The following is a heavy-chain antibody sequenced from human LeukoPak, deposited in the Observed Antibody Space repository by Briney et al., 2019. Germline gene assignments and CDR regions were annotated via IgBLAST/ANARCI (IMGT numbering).Heavy chain of an antibody. D-gene: IGHD3-3*01. CDR1: GGSISSGSYY. CDR3: ARGLRRRFLEWLPRYYFDY. CDR2: INHSGST. V-gene: IGHV4-39*07. J-gene: IGHJ4*02. Sequence: SQTLSLTCTVSGGSISSGSYYWSWIRQPPGKGLEWIGEINHSGSTNYNPSLKSRVTISVDTSKNQFSLKLSSVTAADTAVYYCARGLRRRFLEWLPRYYFDYWGQGTLVTVSS.